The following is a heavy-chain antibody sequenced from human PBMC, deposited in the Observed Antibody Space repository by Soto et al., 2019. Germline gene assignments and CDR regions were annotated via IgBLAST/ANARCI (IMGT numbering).Heavy chain of an antibody. D-gene: IGHD3-22*01. CDR1: GFTFSSYG. J-gene: IGHJ4*02. Sequence: PGGSLRFSCAASGFTFSSYGMHRVRQAPGKGLEWVAVISYDGSNKYYADSVKGRFTISRDNSKNTLYLQMNSLRAEDTAVYYCAKGAQPITMIVVVPTGPYWGQGTLVTVS. CDR3: AKGAQPITMIVVVPTGPY. V-gene: IGHV3-30*18. CDR2: ISYDGSNK.